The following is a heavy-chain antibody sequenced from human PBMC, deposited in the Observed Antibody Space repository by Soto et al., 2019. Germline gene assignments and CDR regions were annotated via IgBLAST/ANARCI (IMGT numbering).Heavy chain of an antibody. CDR2: ISYDGSNK. CDR1: GFTFSSYA. J-gene: IGHJ4*02. V-gene: IGHV3-30-3*01. Sequence: QVQLVESGGGVVQPGRSLRLSCAASGFTFSSYAMQWVRQAPGKGLEWVAVISYDGSNKYYADSVKGRFTISRDNSKNTLYLKMNSLRAEDTAVYYCARDKSPYSSGWHNRHFDYWGQGTLVIVSS. D-gene: IGHD6-19*01. CDR3: ARDKSPYSSGWHNRHFDY.